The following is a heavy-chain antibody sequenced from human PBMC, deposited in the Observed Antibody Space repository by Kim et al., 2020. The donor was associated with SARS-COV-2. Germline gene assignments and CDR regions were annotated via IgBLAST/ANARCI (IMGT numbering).Heavy chain of an antibody. CDR2: ISWNSGSI. CDR1: GFTFDDYA. Sequence: GGSLRLSCAASGFTFDDYAMHWVRQAPGKGLEWVSGISWNSGSIGYADSVKGRFTISRDNAKNSLYLQMNSLRAEDTALYYCAKDKGGATIGFYYYGMDVWGQGTTVTVSS. D-gene: IGHD5-12*01. CDR3: AKDKGGATIGFYYYGMDV. V-gene: IGHV3-9*01. J-gene: IGHJ6*02.